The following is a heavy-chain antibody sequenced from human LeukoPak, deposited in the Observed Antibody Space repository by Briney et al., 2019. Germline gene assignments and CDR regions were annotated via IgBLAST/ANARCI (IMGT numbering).Heavy chain of an antibody. CDR1: GGSISSSSYF. CDR2: IYYFGRT. D-gene: IGHD4-23*01. J-gene: IGHJ4*02. V-gene: IGHV4-39*07. Sequence: SETLSLTCTVSGGSISSSSYFWGWIRQPPGKGLEWIGYIYYFGRTNYNPSLKSRVTISVDTSKNQFSLKLSSVTAADTAVYYCARGYGGDYWGQGTLVTVSS. CDR3: ARGYGGDY.